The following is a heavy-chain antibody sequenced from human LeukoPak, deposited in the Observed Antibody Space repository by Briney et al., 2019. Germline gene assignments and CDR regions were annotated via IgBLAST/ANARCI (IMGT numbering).Heavy chain of an antibody. CDR3: ARSLRYDFFDY. J-gene: IGHJ4*02. Sequence: ASVKVSCKTSGYSFINFGISWVRQAPGQGLEWMGWIKSDNVYTNYPNTNYAQKFQGRVTMTRDTSISTTYMELSRLRSDDTAVYYCARSLRYDFFDYWGQGTLVTVSS. D-gene: IGHD3-3*01. CDR2: IKSDNVYTNYPNT. V-gene: IGHV1-18*01. CDR1: GYSFINFG.